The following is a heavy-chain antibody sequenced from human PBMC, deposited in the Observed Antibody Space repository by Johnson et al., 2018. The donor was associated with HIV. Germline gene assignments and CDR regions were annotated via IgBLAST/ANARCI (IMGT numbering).Heavy chain of an antibody. CDR2: ISGGGTT. J-gene: IGHJ3*02. D-gene: IGHD3-16*01. Sequence: VQLVESGGGLVRPGGSRRLSCAASGFIFDNYGMSWVRQAPGKGLEWVSTISGGGTTYYSDSAKGRFTISRDSSKDTLYLQMNSLRAEDTAVYYCARDGGGGALDIWGQGTMVIVSS. V-gene: IGHV3-23*04. CDR3: ARDGGGGALDI. CDR1: GFIFDNYG.